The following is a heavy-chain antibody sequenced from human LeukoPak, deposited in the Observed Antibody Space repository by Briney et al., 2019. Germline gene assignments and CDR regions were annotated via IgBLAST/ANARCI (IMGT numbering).Heavy chain of an antibody. CDR3: ARDLRKQLAPFDY. CDR2: ISYDGSNK. CDR1: GFTFSSYG. Sequence: PGGSLRLSCAASGFTFSSYGMHWVRQAPGKGLEWVAVISYDGSNKYYADSVKGRFTISRDNAKNSLYLQMNSLRAEDTAVYYCARDLRKQLAPFDYWGQGTLVTVSS. D-gene: IGHD6-13*01. J-gene: IGHJ4*02. V-gene: IGHV3-30*03.